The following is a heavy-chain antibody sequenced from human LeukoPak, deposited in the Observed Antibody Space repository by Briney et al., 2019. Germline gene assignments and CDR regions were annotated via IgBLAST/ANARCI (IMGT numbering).Heavy chain of an antibody. V-gene: IGHV4-59*01. J-gene: IGHJ4*02. CDR1: GASISRYF. CDR3: ARGDDYKSTLFDY. D-gene: IGHD5-12*01. Sequence: KPSETLSLTCTVSGASISRYFWNWIRQPPGKELEWIGYISSGGSTNYNPSLKSRVTISIDTYKNQFSLKLTSATAADTAVYYCARGDDYKSTLFDYWGQGTLVTVSS. CDR2: ISSGGST.